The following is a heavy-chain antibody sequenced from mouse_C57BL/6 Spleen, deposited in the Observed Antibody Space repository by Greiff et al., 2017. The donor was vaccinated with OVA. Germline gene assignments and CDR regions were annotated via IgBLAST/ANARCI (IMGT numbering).Heavy chain of an antibody. CDR3: ARNRLLYYYGSSFYAMDY. Sequence: VQLQQSGPGLVQPSQSLSITCTVSGFSLTSYGVHWVRQSPGKGLEWLGVIWSGGSTDYNAAFISRLSISKDNSKSQVFFKMNSLQADDTAIYYCARNRLLYYYGSSFYAMDYWGQGTSVTVSS. J-gene: IGHJ4*01. CDR2: IWSGGST. CDR1: GFSLTSYG. D-gene: IGHD1-1*01. V-gene: IGHV2-2*01.